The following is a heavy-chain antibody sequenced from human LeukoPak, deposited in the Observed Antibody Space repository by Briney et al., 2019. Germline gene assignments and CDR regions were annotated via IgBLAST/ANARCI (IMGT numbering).Heavy chain of an antibody. CDR3: ATAGPTVTSRDAFDI. J-gene: IGHJ3*02. V-gene: IGHV1-69*05. CDR1: GGTFSSYA. Sequence: SVKVSCKASGGTFSSYAISWVRQAPGQGLEWMGRIIPIFGTANYAQKFQGRVTITTDESTSTAYMELSSLRSEDTAVYYCATAGPTVTSRDAFDIWGQGTMVTVSS. D-gene: IGHD4-11*01. CDR2: IIPIFGTA.